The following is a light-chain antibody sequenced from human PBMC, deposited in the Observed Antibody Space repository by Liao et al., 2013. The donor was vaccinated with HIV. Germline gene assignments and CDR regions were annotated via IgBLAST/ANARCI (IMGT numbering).Light chain of an antibody. CDR3: QVWDSNSDHPYV. V-gene: IGLV3-25*02. Sequence: SYELTQPPSVSVSPGQTARITCSGDAFPKQYAYWYQQKPGQAPVLVIYKDSERPSGIPERFSGSNSGNTATLSISRVEAGDEADYYCQVWDSNSDHPYVFGTGTKVTVL. CDR2: KDS. J-gene: IGLJ1*01. CDR1: AFPKQY.